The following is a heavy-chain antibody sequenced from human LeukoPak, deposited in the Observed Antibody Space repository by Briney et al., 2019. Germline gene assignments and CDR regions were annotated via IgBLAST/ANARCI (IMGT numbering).Heavy chain of an antibody. Sequence: GASVKVSCKASGYTFTSYGISWVRQAPGQGLEWMGWISAYNGNTNYAQKLQGRVTMTTDTSTSTAYMELRSLRSDDTAVYYCARDPAAYYYDSSGYFAFDCWGQGTLVTVSS. D-gene: IGHD3-22*01. CDR2: ISAYNGNT. CDR1: GYTFTSYG. J-gene: IGHJ4*02. CDR3: ARDPAAYYYDSSGYFAFDC. V-gene: IGHV1-18*01.